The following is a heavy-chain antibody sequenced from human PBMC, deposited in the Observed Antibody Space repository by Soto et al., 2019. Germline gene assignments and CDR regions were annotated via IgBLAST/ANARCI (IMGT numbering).Heavy chain of an antibody. CDR1: GDSVSSNSAA. CDR2: TYYRSKWYN. Sequence: SPTLSLTCAISGDSVSSNSAAWNWIRQSPSRGLEWLGRTYYRSKWYNDYAVSVKSRITINPDTSKNQFSLQLNSVTPEDTAVYYCARDGRWLGPYYYYGMDVWGQGTTVTVSS. CDR3: ARDGRWLGPYYYYGMDV. V-gene: IGHV6-1*01. J-gene: IGHJ6*02. D-gene: IGHD3-10*01.